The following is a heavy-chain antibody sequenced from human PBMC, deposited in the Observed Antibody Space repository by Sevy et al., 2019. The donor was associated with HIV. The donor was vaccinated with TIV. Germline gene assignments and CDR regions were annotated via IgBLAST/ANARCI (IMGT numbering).Heavy chain of an antibody. V-gene: IGHV3-30-3*01. CDR2: ISYDGRNQ. D-gene: IGHD3-16*01. Sequence: GGSVRLSCGVSGFPFSRHAMHWVRQAPGKGLEWVAVISYDGRNQDYADSVKGRFTISRDNPMNTLHLQMNSLRVEDTALYFCAGEGGPRQIDVWGQGTTVTVSS. CDR1: GFPFSRHA. J-gene: IGHJ6*02. CDR3: AGEGGPRQIDV.